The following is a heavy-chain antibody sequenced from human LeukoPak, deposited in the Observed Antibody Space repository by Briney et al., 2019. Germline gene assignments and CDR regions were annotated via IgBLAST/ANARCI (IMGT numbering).Heavy chain of an antibody. J-gene: IGHJ4*02. CDR2: INHSGST. Sequence: SETLSLTCAVYGGSFSGYYWSWIRQPPGKGLEWIGEINHSGSTNYNPSLKSRVTISVDTSKNQFSLKLSSVTAADTAVYYCASFGGDCSSTSYQNPRGFDYWGQGTLVTVSS. D-gene: IGHD2-2*01. V-gene: IGHV4-34*01. CDR1: GGSFSGYY. CDR3: ASFGGDCSSTSYQNPRGFDY.